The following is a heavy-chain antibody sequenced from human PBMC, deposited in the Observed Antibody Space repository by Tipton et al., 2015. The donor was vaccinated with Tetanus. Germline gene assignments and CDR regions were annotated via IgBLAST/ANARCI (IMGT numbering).Heavy chain of an antibody. CDR3: ASGSALDY. D-gene: IGHD6-25*01. J-gene: IGHJ4*02. Sequence: SLRLSCEVSGFIFSSYSMNWVRQAPGKGLEWVASISSTTAYIYYADSLKGRFTTSRDNAKNSLYLQMNSLRADDTGVYYCASGSALDYWGQGTLVTVSS. CDR2: ISSTTAYI. V-gene: IGHV3-21*01. CDR1: GFIFSSYS.